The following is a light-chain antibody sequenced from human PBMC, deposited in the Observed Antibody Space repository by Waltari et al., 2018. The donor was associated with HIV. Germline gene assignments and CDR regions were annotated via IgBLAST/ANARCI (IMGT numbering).Light chain of an antibody. CDR1: PSVYNSY. Sequence: IVLTQSPGTLSLSPGERATLYCWASPSVYNSYLAWYQQKPGQAPRLLIYDASIRATGIPDRFSGSASGTDFTLTISRLEPEDFAVYYCQQYGSSPYTFGPGTTVDIK. CDR3: QQYGSSPYT. J-gene: IGKJ3*01. V-gene: IGKV3-20*01. CDR2: DAS.